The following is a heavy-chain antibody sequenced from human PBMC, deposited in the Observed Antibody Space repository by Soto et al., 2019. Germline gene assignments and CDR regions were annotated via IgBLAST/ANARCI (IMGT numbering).Heavy chain of an antibody. V-gene: IGHV1-8*01. CDR2: MNPNSGNT. D-gene: IGHD6-6*01. J-gene: IGHJ6*02. CDR3: ARGGAARRYYYYYGMDV. CDR1: GYTFTSYD. Sequence: ASVKVSCKASGYTFTSYDINWVRQATGQGLEWMGWMNPNSGNTGYAQKFQGRVTMTRNTSISTAYMELSSLRSEDTAVYYCARGGAARRYYYYYGMDVWGQGTTVTVSS.